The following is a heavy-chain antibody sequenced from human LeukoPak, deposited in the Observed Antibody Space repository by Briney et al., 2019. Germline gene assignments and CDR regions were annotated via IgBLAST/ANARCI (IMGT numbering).Heavy chain of an antibody. CDR2: INPSGGST. CDR3: ARDPREITVVPGRYYYYGMDV. J-gene: IGHJ6*02. D-gene: IGHD3-10*01. V-gene: IGHV1-46*01. CDR1: GYTFTSYY. Sequence: ASVKVSCKASGYTFTSYYMHWVRQAPGQGLEWMGIINPSGGSTSYAQKFQGRVTMTRDTSTSTVYMELSSLRSEDTAVYYCARDPREITVVPGRYYYYGMDVWGQGTTVTVSS.